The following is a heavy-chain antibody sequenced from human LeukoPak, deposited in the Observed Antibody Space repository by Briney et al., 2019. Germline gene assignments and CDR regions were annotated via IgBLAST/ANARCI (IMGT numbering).Heavy chain of an antibody. Sequence: ASVKVSCKASGYTFTSYDINWVRQAPGQGPEWMGIINPRGGSTDYAQKFQGRITMTSDTSTSTAYMELRSLRSDDTAVYYCARGGVNTAMVSWGQGTLVTVSS. D-gene: IGHD5-18*01. CDR2: INPRGGST. J-gene: IGHJ4*02. V-gene: IGHV1-46*01. CDR1: GYTFTSYD. CDR3: ARGGVNTAMVS.